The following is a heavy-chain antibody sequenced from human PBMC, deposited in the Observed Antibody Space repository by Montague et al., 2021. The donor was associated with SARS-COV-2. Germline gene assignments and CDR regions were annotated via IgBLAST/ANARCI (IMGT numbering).Heavy chain of an antibody. D-gene: IGHD3-3*01. V-gene: IGHV4-34*01. CDR2: IYHSGNT. J-gene: IGHJ5*02. CDR1: GGSLSGYY. CDR3: ARGADYDFWSGYLRYKWFDP. Sequence: SETLSLTCAVYGGSLSGYYWAWIRQTPGKGLEWIGEIYHSGNTNXXPSLKSRLTISVDTSKKQFSLKLSSVTTADTAVYYCARGADYDFWSGYLRYKWFDPWGLGTPVTVSS.